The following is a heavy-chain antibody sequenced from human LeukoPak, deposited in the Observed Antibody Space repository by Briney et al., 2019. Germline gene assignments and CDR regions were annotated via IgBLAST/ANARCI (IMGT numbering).Heavy chain of an antibody. CDR3: ARASYYYDSSGHPVIYFDY. J-gene: IGHJ4*02. D-gene: IGHD3-22*01. V-gene: IGHV4-59*01. Sequence: PSETLSLTCTVSGGSLSSYYWSWIRQPPGKGLEWIGYIYYSGSTNYNPSLKSRVTISVDTSKNQFSLKLSSVTAADTAVYYCARASYYYDSSGHPVIYFDYWGQGTLVTVSS. CDR2: IYYSGST. CDR1: GGSLSSYY.